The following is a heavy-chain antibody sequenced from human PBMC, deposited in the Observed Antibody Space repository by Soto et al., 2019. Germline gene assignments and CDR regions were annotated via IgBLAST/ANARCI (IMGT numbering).Heavy chain of an antibody. D-gene: IGHD2-15*01. J-gene: IGHJ5*02. CDR2: VSNSGTST. Sequence: EVQLLESGGGLAQPGESLTLSCAASGFMFSGYAMSWVRQAPGKGLEWVSAVSNSGTSTSYADSVKGRFTISRDNSKNTLYLQMSILGAEDTALYYCVKDLAASGWFDPWGQGTLVIVSS. CDR3: VKDLAASGWFDP. CDR1: GFMFSGYA. V-gene: IGHV3-23*01.